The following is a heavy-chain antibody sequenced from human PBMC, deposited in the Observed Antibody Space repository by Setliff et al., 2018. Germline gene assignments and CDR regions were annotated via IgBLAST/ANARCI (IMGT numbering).Heavy chain of an antibody. V-gene: IGHV3-23*01. J-gene: IGHJ1*01. CDR1: TFTFSKYA. D-gene: IGHD1-26*01. Sequence: GGSLRLSCVASTFTFSKYAITWVRQAPGKGLEWVSSIGASGDRTYYADSVKGRFTISRDNAKNSLYLQMNNLRAEDTALYFCARDASGSYGTEYFQHWGQGTLVTV. CDR2: IGASGDRT. CDR3: ARDASGSYGTEYFQH.